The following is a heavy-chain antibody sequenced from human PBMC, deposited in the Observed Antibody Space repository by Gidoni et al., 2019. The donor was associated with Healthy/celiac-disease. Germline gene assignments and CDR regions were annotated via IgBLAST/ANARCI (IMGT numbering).Heavy chain of an antibody. J-gene: IGHJ6*03. V-gene: IGHV3-48*02. CDR2: ISSSSSTI. Sequence: EVQLVESGGGLVQPGGSLRLSWAASGFTFSSYRMHWVRQAPGKGLEWVSYISSSSSTIYYADSVKGRFTISRDNAKNSLYLQMNSLRDEDTAVYYCATLHCSSTSCYFWGSGDYYYYMDVWGKGTTVTVSS. D-gene: IGHD2-2*01. CDR3: ATLHCSSTSCYFWGSGDYYYYMDV. CDR1: GFTFSSYR.